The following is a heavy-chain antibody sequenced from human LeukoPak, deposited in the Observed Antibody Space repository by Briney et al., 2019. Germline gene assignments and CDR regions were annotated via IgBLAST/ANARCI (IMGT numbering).Heavy chain of an antibody. J-gene: IGHJ6*03. V-gene: IGHV4-38-2*01. D-gene: IGHD2-2*01. CDR2: VYHSGSS. CDR1: GYSITSGYY. Sequence: PSETLSLTCAVSGYSITSGYYWGWIRQPPGKGLEWIGSVYHSGSSYYNPSLKSRVTISVDTSRNQFSPKLGSVTAADTAVYYCASQPAYNYMDVWGEGTTVTVSS. CDR3: ASQPAYNYMDV.